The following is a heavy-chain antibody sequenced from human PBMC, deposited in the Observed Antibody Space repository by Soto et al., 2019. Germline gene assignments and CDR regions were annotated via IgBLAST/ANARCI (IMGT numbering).Heavy chain of an antibody. CDR3: VKDPGAVTGDEYFQH. D-gene: IGHD6-19*01. Sequence: GSLRLSCSASGFTISSYAMHWVRQAPGKGLEYASGISSNGGTTYYVDSVKGRFIISRDNSKNTLYLQMSSLRTDDTAVYYCVKDPGAVTGDEYFQHWGLGTLVTVSS. CDR1: GFTISSYA. J-gene: IGHJ1*01. CDR2: ISSNGGTT. V-gene: IGHV3-64D*06.